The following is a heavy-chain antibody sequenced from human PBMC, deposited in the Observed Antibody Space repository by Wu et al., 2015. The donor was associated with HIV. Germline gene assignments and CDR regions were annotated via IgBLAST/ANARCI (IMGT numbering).Heavy chain of an antibody. Sequence: ASVKVSSKASGYTFTSYGISWVRQAPGQGLEWMGWISAYNGNTNYAQKLQGRVTMTTDTSTSTAYMELRSLRSDDTAVYYCARDTPQRGYYDSSGYYSYYYGMDVVGPRATGPPSPQ. CDR2: ISAYNGNT. J-gene: IGHJ6*01. CDR1: GYTFTSYG. V-gene: IGHV1-18*01. CDR3: ARDTPQRGYYDSSGYYSYYYGMDV. D-gene: IGHD3-22*01.